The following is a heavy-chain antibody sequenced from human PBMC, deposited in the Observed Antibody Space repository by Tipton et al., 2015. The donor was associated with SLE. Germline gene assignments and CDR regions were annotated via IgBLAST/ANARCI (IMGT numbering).Heavy chain of an antibody. D-gene: IGHD2-15*01. CDR1: GFTFSNYA. CDR2: VSGSGGKS. V-gene: IGHV3-23*01. CDR3: ARDLLGYCSGGTCYALGY. Sequence: SLRLSCAASGFTFSNYAMNWVRQAPGKGLEWVASVSGSGGKSYYAESVKGRFTISRDNSKNTLYLQINSLRAEDTAVYYCARDLLGYCSGGTCYALGYWGQGTLVTVSS. J-gene: IGHJ4*02.